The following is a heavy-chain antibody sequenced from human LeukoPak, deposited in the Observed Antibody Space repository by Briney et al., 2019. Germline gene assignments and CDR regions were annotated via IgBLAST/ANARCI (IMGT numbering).Heavy chain of an antibody. Sequence: PGGSLRLSCTASGFTFSTYWINWVRQSPGKGLVWVALINGDGSTTTHADSVKGRFTISRDNAKSTLYLQMSSLRVDDTAVYYCARDLGVTTYWGRGTLVIVSS. CDR2: INGDGSTT. V-gene: IGHV3-74*03. CDR1: GFTFSTYW. D-gene: IGHD4-17*01. CDR3: ARDLGVTTY. J-gene: IGHJ4*02.